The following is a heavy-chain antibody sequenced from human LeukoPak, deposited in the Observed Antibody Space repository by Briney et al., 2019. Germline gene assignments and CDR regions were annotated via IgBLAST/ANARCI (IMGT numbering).Heavy chain of an antibody. Sequence: PGGSLRLSCAASGFTFSSYAMSWVRQAPGKGLEWVSAISGSGGSTYYADSVKGRFTISRDNSKNTVYLQTNSLRAEDTAVYYCAKDRTVVLSGGYFDYWGQGTLVAVSS. CDR3: AKDRTVVLSGGYFDY. CDR2: ISGSGGST. D-gene: IGHD2-15*01. V-gene: IGHV3-23*01. CDR1: GFTFSSYA. J-gene: IGHJ4*02.